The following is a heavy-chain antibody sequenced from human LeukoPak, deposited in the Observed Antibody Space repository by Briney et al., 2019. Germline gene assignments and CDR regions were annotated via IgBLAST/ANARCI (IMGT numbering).Heavy chain of an antibody. J-gene: IGHJ4*02. CDR3: VRQVRYCSGGTCYRHFDY. V-gene: IGHV4-39*01. Sequence: PSETLSLTCTVSGGSISSSSYYWGWIRQPPGKGLESIGMSYYSGTTYYNPSLKSRLTISVDTSNNQFSLKLSSVTAADTAVYYCVRQVRYCSGGTCYRHFDYWGQGTLVTVSS. D-gene: IGHD2-15*01. CDR2: SYYSGTT. CDR1: GGSISSSSYY.